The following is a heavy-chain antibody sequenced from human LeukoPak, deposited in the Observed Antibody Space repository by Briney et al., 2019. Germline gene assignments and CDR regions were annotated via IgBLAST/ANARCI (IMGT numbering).Heavy chain of an antibody. V-gene: IGHV4-34*01. CDR1: GGSFSGYY. CDR3: ARHAVEAASRWSDP. J-gene: IGHJ5*02. D-gene: IGHD1-1*01. CDR2: INHSGST. Sequence: DPSETLSLTCAVYGGSFSGYYWSWIRQPPGKGLEWIGEINHSGSTNYNPSLKSRVTMSVDTSKKQFSLKLSSVTAADTAVYYCARHAVEAASRWSDPWGQGTLVTVSS.